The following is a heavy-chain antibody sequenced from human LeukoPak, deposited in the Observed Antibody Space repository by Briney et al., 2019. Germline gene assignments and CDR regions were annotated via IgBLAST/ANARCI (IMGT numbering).Heavy chain of an antibody. CDR2: INPNNGDT. V-gene: IGHV1-2*02. CDR3: ARFLIGTKYYFDY. Sequence: ASVKVSCKASGYTFSDYYIHWVRQAPGHGLEWMGWINPNNGDTVYAQRFQGRVTMTRDTSISTAYMELSTLNFDDTAVYYCARFLIGTKYYFDYWGQGTLVTASS. D-gene: IGHD1-7*01. CDR1: GYTFSDYY. J-gene: IGHJ4*02.